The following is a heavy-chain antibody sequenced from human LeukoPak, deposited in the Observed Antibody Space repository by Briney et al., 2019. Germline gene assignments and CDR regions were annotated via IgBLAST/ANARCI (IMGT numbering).Heavy chain of an antibody. CDR2: FDRKNGDT. CDR3: ATGVFCATTTCPGYQHYYYFMDV. D-gene: IGHD2-2*01. CDR1: GFTLADLS. V-gene: IGHV1-24*01. J-gene: IGHJ6*03. Sequence: ASVKVSCKVSGFTLADLSMHWVRQAPGKGLEWVGGFDRKNGDTIYAQRFRGRVTLTEDTTTGTAYMDLSSLSADDTAVYYCATGVFCATTTCPGYQHYYYFMDVWGKGTTVTVSS.